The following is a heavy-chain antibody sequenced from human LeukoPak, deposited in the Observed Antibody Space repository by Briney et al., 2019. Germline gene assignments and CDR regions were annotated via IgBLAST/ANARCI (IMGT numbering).Heavy chain of an antibody. J-gene: IGHJ4*02. D-gene: IGHD3-16*01. CDR3: AREDFGVNCIDY. CDR2: IYHSGST. CDR1: GYSISSGYY. Sequence: PSETLSLTCTVSGYSISSGYYWGWIRQPPGKGLEWIGSIYHSGSTYYNPSLKSRVTISVDTSKNQFSLKLSSVTAADTAVYYCAREDFGVNCIDYWGQGTLVTVSS. V-gene: IGHV4-38-2*02.